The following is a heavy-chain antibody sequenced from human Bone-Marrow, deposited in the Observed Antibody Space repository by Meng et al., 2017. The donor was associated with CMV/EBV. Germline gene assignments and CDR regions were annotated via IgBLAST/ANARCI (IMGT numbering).Heavy chain of an antibody. CDR2: IIPIFGTA. CDR3: ARDLGDSSGYYYGFDY. Sequence: SVKVSCKASGGTFSSYAISWVRQAPGQGLEWMGGIIPIFGTANYAQKFQGRVTITTDESTSTAYMELSSLRSEDTAVYYCARDLGDSSGYYYGFDYWGQGTLVTVSS. J-gene: IGHJ4*02. D-gene: IGHD3-22*01. V-gene: IGHV1-69*05. CDR1: GGTFSSYA.